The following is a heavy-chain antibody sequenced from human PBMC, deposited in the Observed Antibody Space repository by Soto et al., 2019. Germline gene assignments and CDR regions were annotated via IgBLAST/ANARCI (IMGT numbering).Heavy chain of an antibody. CDR2: SYYSGST. J-gene: IGHJ4*02. CDR3: ARKSRSSGSCFDS. Sequence: SETLSLTCTVSGGSISSSSYYWSWIRQPPGKGLEWIGYSYYSGSTNYNPSLKSRVTISVDRSKNQFSLRLSSVTAADTAVYYCARKSRSSGSCFDSWGQGTLVTVSS. V-gene: IGHV4-61*05. CDR1: GGSISSSSYY. D-gene: IGHD3-10*01.